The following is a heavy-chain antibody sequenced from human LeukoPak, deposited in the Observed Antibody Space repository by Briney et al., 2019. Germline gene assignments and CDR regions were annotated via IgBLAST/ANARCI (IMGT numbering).Heavy chain of an antibody. V-gene: IGHV3-66*01. Sequence: GGSLRLSFATSGFTVSNNYMICVRQAPGKGLEWVSVIYGGGNTDYADSVKGRFTISRDNSKNTLYLQMISLRAEDTAVYYCARWVSVGYSGYDLYASWGQGTLVTVSS. CDR1: GFTVSNNY. J-gene: IGHJ5*02. CDR2: IYGGGNT. CDR3: ARWVSVGYSGYDLYAS. D-gene: IGHD5-12*01.